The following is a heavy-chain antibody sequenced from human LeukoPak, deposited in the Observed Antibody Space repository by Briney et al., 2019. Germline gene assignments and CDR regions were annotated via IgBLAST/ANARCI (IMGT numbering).Heavy chain of an antibody. V-gene: IGHV4-39*07. Sequence: PSETLSLTCTVSGGSIITSTYYWGWIRQPPGKGLDWIGTIYYSGTTYYNPSLKSRVTISVDTSKNQFSLKLSSVTAADTAVYYCARVNTLIRGIGWFDPWGQGILVTVSS. J-gene: IGHJ5*02. CDR3: ARVNTLIRGIGWFDP. CDR2: IYYSGTT. D-gene: IGHD3-10*01. CDR1: GGSIITSTYY.